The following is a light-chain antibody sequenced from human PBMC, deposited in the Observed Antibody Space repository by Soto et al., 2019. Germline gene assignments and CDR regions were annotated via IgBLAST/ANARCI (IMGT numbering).Light chain of an antibody. CDR3: QQYNSWPPSYT. V-gene: IGKV3-15*01. Sequence: EIVMTQSPATLSVSLGDRATLSCRASQSVSNYLAWYQQKPGQAPRLLIYGASTRATGIPARFSGSGSETDFTLIISSLQSEDFAVYYCQQYNSWPPSYTFGQGTKLEIK. CDR1: QSVSNY. J-gene: IGKJ2*01. CDR2: GAS.